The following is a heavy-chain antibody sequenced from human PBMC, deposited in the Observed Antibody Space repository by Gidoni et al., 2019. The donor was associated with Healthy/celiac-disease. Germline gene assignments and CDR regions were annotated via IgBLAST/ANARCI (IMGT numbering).Heavy chain of an antibody. CDR1: GSTFSSYG. Sequence: QVPLVESGGGVVQPGRSLRLSCGASGSTFSSYGIHWVRQDPGKGLEWVEVIWYDGSNKSYADSVKGRFTISRDNSKNTLYLQMNSLRAEDTAVYYCARVRIVGARTDAFDIWGQGTMVTVSS. J-gene: IGHJ3*02. CDR2: IWYDGSNK. D-gene: IGHD1-26*01. CDR3: ARVRIVGARTDAFDI. V-gene: IGHV3-33*01.